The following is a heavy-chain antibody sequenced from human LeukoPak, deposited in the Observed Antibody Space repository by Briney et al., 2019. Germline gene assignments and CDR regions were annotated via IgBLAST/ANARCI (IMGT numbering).Heavy chain of an antibody. Sequence: GGSLRLSCAASGFTFSSYGMHWVRQAPGKGLEWVAFIRYDGSNKYYADSVKGRFTISRDNSKNTLYLQMNSLRAEDTAVYYCAKDQVGYCSSTSCAGFDYWGQGTLVTVSS. CDR1: GFTFSSYG. CDR3: AKDQVGYCSSTSCAGFDY. J-gene: IGHJ4*02. D-gene: IGHD2-2*01. V-gene: IGHV3-30*02. CDR2: IRYDGSNK.